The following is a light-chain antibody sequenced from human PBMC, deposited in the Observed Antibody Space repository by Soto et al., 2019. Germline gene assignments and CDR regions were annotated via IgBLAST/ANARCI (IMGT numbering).Light chain of an antibody. J-gene: IGKJ4*01. CDR1: QTIDRW. CDR3: LLYIPYPLP. CDR2: KAS. Sequence: DIQMTQSPSTLSASVEDRVTLTCRASQTIDRWLAWYQQRPGRAPKLLIHKASTLEGGVPSRFSGRASGTEFAVTISSLQPDEFATYFCLLYIPYPLPFGGGTNVE. V-gene: IGKV1-5*03.